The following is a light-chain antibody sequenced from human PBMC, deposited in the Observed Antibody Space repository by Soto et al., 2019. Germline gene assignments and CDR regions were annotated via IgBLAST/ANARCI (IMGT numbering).Light chain of an antibody. J-gene: IGKJ4*01. V-gene: IGKV3-20*01. Sequence: EIVLTQSPGILSLSPGDRATLSCRASQSVSSSYLAWYQQKAGQAPRLLIYGASNRATGIPDRFSGSGSGTDFTLTINRLEPEDFAVYYCQQYGSSPQATFGGGTKVDI. CDR1: QSVSSSY. CDR3: QQYGSSPQAT. CDR2: GAS.